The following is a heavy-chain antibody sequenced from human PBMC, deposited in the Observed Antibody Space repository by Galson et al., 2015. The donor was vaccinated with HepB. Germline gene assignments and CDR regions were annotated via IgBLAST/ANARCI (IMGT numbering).Heavy chain of an antibody. Sequence: SVKASCKASGGTFSSYAISWVRQAPGQGLEWMGGIIPIFGTANYAQKFQGRVTITADESTSTAYMELSSLRSEDTAVYYCAREGGIAAAGTGPAWVYWGQGTLVTVSS. CDR3: AREGGIAAAGTGPAWVY. D-gene: IGHD6-13*01. J-gene: IGHJ4*02. CDR1: GGTFSSYA. CDR2: IIPIFGTA. V-gene: IGHV1-69*13.